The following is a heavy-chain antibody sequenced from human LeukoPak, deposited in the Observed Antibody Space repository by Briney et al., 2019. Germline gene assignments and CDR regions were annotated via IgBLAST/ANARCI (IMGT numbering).Heavy chain of an antibody. CDR3: ARVSIGWYSFDY. Sequence: PRGSLRLSCAASGFTFSSYWMHWVRQAPGKGLVWVSRINSDGSSTSYADSVKGRFTISRDNAKNTLYLQMNSLRAEDTAVYYCARVSIGWYSFDYWGQGTLVTVSS. V-gene: IGHV3-74*01. CDR2: INSDGSST. J-gene: IGHJ4*02. CDR1: GFTFSSYW. D-gene: IGHD6-19*01.